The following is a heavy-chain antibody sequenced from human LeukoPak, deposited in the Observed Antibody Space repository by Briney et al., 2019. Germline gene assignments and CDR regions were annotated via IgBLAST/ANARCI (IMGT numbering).Heavy chain of an antibody. J-gene: IGHJ4*02. CDR1: GGSISSYC. Sequence: SETLSLTCTVSGGSISSYCWSWIRRPPGKGLEWIGSIYHSGSTYYNPSLRSRVTISVDTSKNQFSLKLSSVTAADTAVYYCARIPGYYFDSWGQGTLVTVSS. CDR2: IYHSGST. CDR3: ARIPGYYFDS. D-gene: IGHD2-21*01. V-gene: IGHV4-59*08.